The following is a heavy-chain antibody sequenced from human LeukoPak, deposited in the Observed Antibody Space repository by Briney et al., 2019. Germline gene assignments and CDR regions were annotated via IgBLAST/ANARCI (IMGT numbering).Heavy chain of an antibody. V-gene: IGHV4-59*01. D-gene: IGHD2-15*01. CDR3: VRGVVAAAYYYYYMDV. CDR2: IYYSGST. CDR1: GGSISSYY. Sequence: SETLSLTCTVSGGSISSYYWSWIRQPPGKGLEWIGYIYYSGSTNYNPSLKSRVTISVDTSKNQFSLKLSSVTAADTAVYYCVRGVVAAAYYYYYMDVWGKGTTVTVSS. J-gene: IGHJ6*03.